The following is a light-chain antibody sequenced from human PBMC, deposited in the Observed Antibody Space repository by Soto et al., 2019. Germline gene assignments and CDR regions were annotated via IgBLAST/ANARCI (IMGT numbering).Light chain of an antibody. V-gene: IGKV3-20*01. CDR1: QSVSSSY. CDR2: GAS. Sequence: EIVLTQSPGTLSLSPGERATLSCRAIQSVSSSYLAWYQQKPGQAPWLLIYGASSRATGIPDRFSGSGSGTDFTLTISRLEPEDFAVYYCHQDGSSPITFGQGTRLEIK. J-gene: IGKJ5*01. CDR3: HQDGSSPIT.